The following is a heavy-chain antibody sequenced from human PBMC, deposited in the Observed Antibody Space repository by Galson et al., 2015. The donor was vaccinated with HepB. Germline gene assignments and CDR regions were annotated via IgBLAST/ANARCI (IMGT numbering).Heavy chain of an antibody. J-gene: IGHJ3*02. CDR2: ISAYNGNT. V-gene: IGHV1-18*01. D-gene: IGHD3-22*01. Sequence: SVKVSCKASGYTFTSYGISWVRQAPGQGLEWMGWISAYNGNTNYAQKLQGRVTMTTDTSTSTAYMELRSLRSDDTAVYYCAGPYPRYYYDSSGYDGAFDIWGQGTMVTVSS. CDR1: GYTFTSYG. CDR3: AGPYPRYYYDSSGYDGAFDI.